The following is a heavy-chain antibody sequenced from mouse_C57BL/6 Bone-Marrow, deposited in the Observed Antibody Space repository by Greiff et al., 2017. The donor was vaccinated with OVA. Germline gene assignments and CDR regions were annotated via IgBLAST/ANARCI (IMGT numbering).Heavy chain of an antibody. D-gene: IGHD1-1*01. CDR2: IRNKANGYTT. V-gene: IGHV7-3*01. J-gene: IGHJ4*01. CDR3: ARRYYGSSYAMDY. CDR1: GFTFTDYY. Sequence: EVKLVESGGGLVQPGGSLSLSCAASGFTFTDYYMSWVRQPPGKALEWLGFIRNKANGYTTEYSASVKGRFTISRDNSQSILYLQRNALKAEDSATYYRARRYYGSSYAMDYWGQGTSVTVSS.